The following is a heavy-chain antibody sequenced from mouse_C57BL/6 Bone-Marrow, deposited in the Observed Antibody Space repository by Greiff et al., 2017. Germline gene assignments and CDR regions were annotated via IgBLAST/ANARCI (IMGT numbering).Heavy chain of an antibody. CDR2: IDPENGDT. D-gene: IGHD1-1*01. J-gene: IGHJ2*01. Sequence: VQLQQSGAELVRPGASVKLSCTASGFTITDDYMHWVKQRPEQGLEWIGWIDPENGDTDYASKFQGKATLTADTSSNTAYLQLSSLTSEDSAGDYGTPLMTTVVATFDYWGQGTTLTVSS. CDR1: GFTITDDY. V-gene: IGHV14-4*01. CDR3: TPLMTTVVATFDY.